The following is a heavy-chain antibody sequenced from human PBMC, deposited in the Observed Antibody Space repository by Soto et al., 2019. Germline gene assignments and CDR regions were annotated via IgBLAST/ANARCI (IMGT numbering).Heavy chain of an antibody. J-gene: IGHJ4*02. V-gene: IGHV3-7*05. CDR3: ARDGVAPGLYFDC. Sequence: GGALRVSCTASGFTLSDYWMNWVRQAPGKGLEWVASIKQDGSEKMYVDSVKDRFTISRDNADNSLYLQMASLRGEDTAVYYCARDGVAPGLYFDCWGQGALVTVSS. CDR2: IKQDGSEK. CDR1: GFTLSDYW. D-gene: IGHD6-13*01.